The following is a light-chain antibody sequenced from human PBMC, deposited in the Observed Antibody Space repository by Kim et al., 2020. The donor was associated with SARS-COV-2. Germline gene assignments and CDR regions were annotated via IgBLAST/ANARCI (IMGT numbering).Light chain of an antibody. CDR3: CSFVTGTTYV. J-gene: IGLJ1*01. Sequence: QSALTQPPSVSGSPGQSITISCTGTRSDVGSYKLVSWYQKHPGKAPKLLISEVSKRPSGISNRFSGSKSGNTASLTISGLQAEDEADYYCCSFVTGTTYVFGTGTKVTVL. CDR1: RSDVGSYKL. V-gene: IGLV2-23*02. CDR2: EVS.